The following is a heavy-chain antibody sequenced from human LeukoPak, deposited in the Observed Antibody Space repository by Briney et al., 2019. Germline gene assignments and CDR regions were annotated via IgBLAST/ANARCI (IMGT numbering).Heavy chain of an antibody. Sequence: SETLSLTCTVSSGSISSYYWSWIRQPPGKGLEWIGHIYYSGNTNYNPSLKSRVTISVDTSKNQFSLKLSSVTAADTAVYYCARQGYSSGSYYFDYWGQGTLVTVS. D-gene: IGHD6-19*01. J-gene: IGHJ4*02. CDR2: IYYSGNT. CDR1: SGSISSYY. CDR3: ARQGYSSGSYYFDY. V-gene: IGHV4-59*01.